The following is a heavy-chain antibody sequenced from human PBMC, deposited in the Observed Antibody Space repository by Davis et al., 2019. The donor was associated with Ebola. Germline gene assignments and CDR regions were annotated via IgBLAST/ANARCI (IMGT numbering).Heavy chain of an antibody. CDR2: IIPIFGTT. V-gene: IGHV1-69*06. CDR3: ARDRRIDKGNCSGASCYIVHYGMDV. CDR1: GGTFTKYA. J-gene: IGHJ6*02. Sequence: SVKVSCKASGGTFTKYAISWVRQAPGQGLEWMGGIIPIFGTTNYAQKFQGRVSITADISTNTVYMDLSSLRSEDTALYYCARDRRIDKGNCSGASCYIVHYGMDVWGQGTTVTVSS. D-gene: IGHD2-2*02.